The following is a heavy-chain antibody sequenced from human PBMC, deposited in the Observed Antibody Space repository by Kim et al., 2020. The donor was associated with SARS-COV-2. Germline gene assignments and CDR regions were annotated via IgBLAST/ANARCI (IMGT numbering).Heavy chain of an antibody. Sequence: GGSLRLSCVASGFTFSSYWMHWVRQAPGKGLVWVSRVSSDGSSTSYADSVKGRFTISRDNPRNTLYLQLNSLRAEDTAVYYCASLSTAYTWYRLDYWG. CDR3: ASLSTAYTWYRLDY. J-gene: IGHJ4*01. CDR2: VSSDGSST. CDR1: GFTFSSYW. V-gene: IGHV3-74*01. D-gene: IGHD1-1*01.